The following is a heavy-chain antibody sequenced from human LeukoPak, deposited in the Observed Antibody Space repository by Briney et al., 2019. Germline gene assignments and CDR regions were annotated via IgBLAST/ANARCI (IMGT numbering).Heavy chain of an antibody. CDR3: ARDPNYDILTGYSWGAHYGMDV. V-gene: IGHV4-30-4*01. CDR2: IYYSGST. Sequence: SETLSLTCAVYGGSFSGYYWSWIRQPPGKGLEWIGYIYYSGSTYYNPSLKSRVTISVDTSKNQFSLKLSSVTAADTAVYYCARDPNYDILTGYSWGAHYGMDVWGQGTTVTVSS. CDR1: GGSFSGYY. D-gene: IGHD3-9*01. J-gene: IGHJ6*02.